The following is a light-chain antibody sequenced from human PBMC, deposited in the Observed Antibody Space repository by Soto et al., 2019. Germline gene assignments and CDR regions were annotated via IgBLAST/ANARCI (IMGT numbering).Light chain of an antibody. CDR2: AAS. V-gene: IGKV3-15*01. Sequence: EIVLTQSPSIVSVSRLEIGRVCVLASQSISRRLAWYQQKPGQAPKLLISAASTRATGIPARFSGSGSGTEFILTISSLQPEDFAAYYCQQYDSWPPTFGRGTKVDIK. CDR3: QQYDSWPPT. CDR1: QSISRR. J-gene: IGKJ1*01.